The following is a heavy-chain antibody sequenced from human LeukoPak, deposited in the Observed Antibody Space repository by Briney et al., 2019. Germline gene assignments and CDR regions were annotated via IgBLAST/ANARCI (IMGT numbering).Heavy chain of an antibody. CDR3: ARDVSWDESFQR. CDR1: GDSVSRNSAA. D-gene: IGHD1-26*01. V-gene: IGHV6-1*01. Sequence: SQTLSLTCAISGDSVSRNSAAWNWIRQSPSRGLEWLGRTYYRSKWYNDYADSVKGRITINPDTSKNQFSLNLASVTAADTAVYYCARDVSWDESFQRWGQGTLVTVSS. J-gene: IGHJ1*01. CDR2: TYYRSKWYN.